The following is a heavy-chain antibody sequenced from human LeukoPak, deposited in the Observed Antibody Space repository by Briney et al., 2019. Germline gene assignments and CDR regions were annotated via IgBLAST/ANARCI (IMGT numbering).Heavy chain of an antibody. J-gene: IGHJ4*02. V-gene: IGHV3-9*01. Sequence: GGSLRLSCAASGFTFDDYAMHWVRQAPGKGLEWVSGISWNSGSIGYADSVKGRFTISRDNAKNSLYLQMNSLRAEDTAMYYCASEPRGYSYGYYWGQGTLVTVSS. D-gene: IGHD5-18*01. CDR3: ASEPRGYSYGYY. CDR1: GFTFDDYA. CDR2: ISWNSGSI.